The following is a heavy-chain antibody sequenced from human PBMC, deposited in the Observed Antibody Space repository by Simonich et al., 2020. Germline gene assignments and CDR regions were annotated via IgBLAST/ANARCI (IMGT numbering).Heavy chain of an antibody. J-gene: IGHJ3*02. Sequence: QLQLQESGPGLVKPSETLSLTCTVSVGSISSSSYYWGWIRQPPGKGREWIGSLYYSWSTYYNPSLKMRVTISVDTSKNQFSLKLSSVTAADTAVYYCARHAGFAFDIWGQGTMVTVSS. CDR2: LYYSWST. V-gene: IGHV4-39*01. CDR3: ARHAGFAFDI. CDR1: VGSISSSSYY. D-gene: IGHD6-13*01.